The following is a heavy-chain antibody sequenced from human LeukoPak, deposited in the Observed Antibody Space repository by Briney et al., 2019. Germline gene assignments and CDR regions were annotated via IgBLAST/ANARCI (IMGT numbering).Heavy chain of an antibody. CDR3: VRGKWDYFFDY. Sequence: VGSLRLSCSASGFTFSTYAMHWVRQAPGKGLEYVSAISRNGGSTYYADSVKGRFTISRDNSNNTLHLQVSSLRVEDTAVYYCVRGKWDYFFDYWGQGTLVTVSS. D-gene: IGHD1-26*01. V-gene: IGHV3-64D*06. J-gene: IGHJ4*02. CDR1: GFTFSTYA. CDR2: ISRNGGST.